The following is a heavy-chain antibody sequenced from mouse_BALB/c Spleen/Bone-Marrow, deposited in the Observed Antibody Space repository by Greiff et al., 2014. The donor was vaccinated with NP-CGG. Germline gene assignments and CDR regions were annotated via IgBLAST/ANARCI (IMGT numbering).Heavy chain of an antibody. J-gene: IGHJ4*01. CDR2: IWADGST. CDR1: GFSLTSYG. V-gene: IGHV2-9*02. Sequence: VKLVESGPGLVAPSQSLSISCTVSGFSLTSYGVHWVRQPPGKGLEWLGVIWADGSTNYNSALMSRLSISKDNSKSQVFLKMNSLQTDDTAMYYCARITTATGAMDYWGQGTSVTVSP. CDR3: ARITTATGAMDY. D-gene: IGHD1-2*01.